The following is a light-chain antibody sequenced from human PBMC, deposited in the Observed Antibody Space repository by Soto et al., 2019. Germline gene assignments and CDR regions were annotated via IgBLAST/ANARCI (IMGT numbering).Light chain of an antibody. CDR2: EAS. J-gene: IGKJ1*01. CDR1: QSISSW. CDR3: QQYNDYPST. Sequence: DIQMTQSPSTLSASVGDRVTITCRASQSISSWLAWYQQKPGKAPKLLIYEASSLEIGVPSRFSGSGSGTEFTLTISSLQPDDFATYYCQQYNDYPSTFGQGTKADIK. V-gene: IGKV1-5*03.